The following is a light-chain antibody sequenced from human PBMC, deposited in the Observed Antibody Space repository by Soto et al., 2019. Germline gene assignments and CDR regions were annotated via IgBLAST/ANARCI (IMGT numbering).Light chain of an antibody. CDR1: SSDVGGYNY. V-gene: IGLV2-14*01. Sequence: QSVLTQPASVSGSPGQSITISCTGTSSDVGGYNYVSWYQQHPGKAPKLMIYDVSNRPSGVSNRFSGSKSGNTASLTISGLQVEDEADYYCSSNTSSSTLVFGTGTKVTVL. CDR2: DVS. J-gene: IGLJ1*01. CDR3: SSNTSSSTLV.